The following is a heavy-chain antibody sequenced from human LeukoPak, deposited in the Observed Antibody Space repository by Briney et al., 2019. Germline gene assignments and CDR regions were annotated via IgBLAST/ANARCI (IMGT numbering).Heavy chain of an antibody. CDR3: ARGDYYGSGSSPLFDY. CDR2: IYYSGST. D-gene: IGHD3-10*01. CDR1: GGSISSYY. V-gene: IGHV4-59*01. Sequence: KPSETLSLTCTVSGGSISSYYWSWIRQPPGKGLEWIGYIYYSGSTNYNPSLKSRVTISVDTSKNQFSLKLSSVTAADTAVYYCARGDYYGSGSSPLFDYWGQGTLVTVSS. J-gene: IGHJ4*02.